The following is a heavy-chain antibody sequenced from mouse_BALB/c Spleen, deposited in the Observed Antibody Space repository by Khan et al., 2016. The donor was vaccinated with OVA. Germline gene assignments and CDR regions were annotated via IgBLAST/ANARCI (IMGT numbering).Heavy chain of an antibody. Sequence: QIQLVQSGAELVRPGTSVKLSCKTSGYIFTSYWIHWVKQRSGQGLEWIARIYPGTDTTYYSEKFKDKATLTADKSSSTAYLKLSSLKSEDSAVFFCAREEALYYFDYGGKGTTLTVSS. CDR1: GYIFTSYW. CDR3: AREEALYYFDY. V-gene: IGHV1-76*01. J-gene: IGHJ2*01. CDR2: IYPGTDTT.